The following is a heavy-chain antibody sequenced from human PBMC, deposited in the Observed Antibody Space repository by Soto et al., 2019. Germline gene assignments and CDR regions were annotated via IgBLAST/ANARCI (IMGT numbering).Heavy chain of an antibody. D-gene: IGHD6-6*01. CDR1: GFTFDDYA. V-gene: IGHV3-9*01. Sequence: EVQLVESGGGLVQPGRSLRLSCAASGFTFDDYAMHWVRQAPGKGLEWVSGISWNSGSIGYADSVKGRFTISRDNAKNSLYLQMNSLRAEDTALYYCAKVGDIAACRYWYFDLWGRGTLVTVSS. J-gene: IGHJ2*01. CDR3: AKVGDIAACRYWYFDL. CDR2: ISWNSGSI.